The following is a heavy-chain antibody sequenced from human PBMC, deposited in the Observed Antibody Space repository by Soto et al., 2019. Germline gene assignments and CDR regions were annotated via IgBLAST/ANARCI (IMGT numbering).Heavy chain of an antibody. CDR2: IYPGDSDT. D-gene: IGHD3-22*01. CDR1: GYSFTSYW. CDR3: ARSYDSSLGPDAFDI. J-gene: IGHJ3*02. V-gene: IGHV5-51*01. Sequence: GESLKISCKGSGYSFTSYWIGWVRQMPGKGLEWMGIIYPGDSDTRYSPSFQGQVTITADKSISTAYLQWSSLKASDTAMYYCARSYDSSLGPDAFDIWGQGTMVTVSS.